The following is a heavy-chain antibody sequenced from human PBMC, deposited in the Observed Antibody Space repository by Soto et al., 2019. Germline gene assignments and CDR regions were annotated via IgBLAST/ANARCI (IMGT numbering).Heavy chain of an antibody. J-gene: IGHJ4*02. CDR3: ARVGPTTVDY. V-gene: IGHV5-10-1*01. Sequence: PGECLKISCKGSGYSVTNYWVSWVRQMPGKGLEWMGRIDPSESYSNYSPSFQGHVTISADKSISTAYLQWSSLKASDTAIYYCARVGPTTVDYWGQGILVTVSS. CDR1: GYSVTNYW. D-gene: IGHD1-26*01. CDR2: IDPSESYS.